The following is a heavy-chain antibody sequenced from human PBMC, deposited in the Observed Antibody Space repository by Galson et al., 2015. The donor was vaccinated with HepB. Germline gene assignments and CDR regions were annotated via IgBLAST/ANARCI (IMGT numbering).Heavy chain of an antibody. D-gene: IGHD3-22*01. V-gene: IGHV1-24*01. CDR2: FDPEDGET. CDR1: GYTLTELS. J-gene: IGHJ3*02. Sequence: SVKVSCKVSGYTLTELSMHWVRQAPGKGLEWMGGFDPEDGETIYAQKFQGRVTMTEDTSTDTAYMELSSLRSEDTAVYYCATLMKGPLSTMIDAFDIWGQGTMVTVSS. CDR3: ATLMKGPLSTMIDAFDI.